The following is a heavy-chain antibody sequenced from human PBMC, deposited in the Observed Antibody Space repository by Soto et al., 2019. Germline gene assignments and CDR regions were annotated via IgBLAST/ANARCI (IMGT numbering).Heavy chain of an antibody. J-gene: IGHJ4*02. CDR3: ARGHGGITVFGATGQFDY. Sequence: SETLSLTCSVSGGSMSSSNFYWGLVRHPPGKGLEWIGSISSSGGTYYNPSLTSRVTMSVDTSNNQFSLKLSSVSAADTAVYYCARGHGGITVFGATGQFDYWGQGTLVTVSS. CDR1: GGSMSSSNFY. CDR2: ISSSGGT. V-gene: IGHV4-39*01. D-gene: IGHD3-3*01.